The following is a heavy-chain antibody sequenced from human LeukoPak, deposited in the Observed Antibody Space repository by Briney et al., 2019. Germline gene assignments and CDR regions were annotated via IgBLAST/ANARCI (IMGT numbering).Heavy chain of an antibody. D-gene: IGHD5-12*01. CDR2: IYYSGST. J-gene: IGHJ6*02. V-gene: IGHV4-31*03. CDR3: ARGSAGYSGSQGV. Sequence: SDTLSLTCTVSGGSISSGGYYWSWIRQPPGEGLEWIGYIYYSGSTYYNPSLKGRVTISVDTSKNQFSLKLSSLTAADTAVYYCARGSAGYSGSQGVWGQGTTVTVSS. CDR1: GGSISSGGYY.